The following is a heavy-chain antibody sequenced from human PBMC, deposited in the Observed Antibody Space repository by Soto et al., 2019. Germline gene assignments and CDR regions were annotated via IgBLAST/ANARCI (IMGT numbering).Heavy chain of an antibody. CDR2: MNPNSGNT. V-gene: IGHV1-8*01. D-gene: IGHD3-3*01. CDR1: GYTFTSYD. J-gene: IGHJ5*02. CDR3: AREVKGVVIDKWFDT. Sequence: ASVKVSCKASGYTFTSYDINWVRQATGQGLEWMGWMNPNSGNTGYAQKFQGRVTMTRNTSISTAYMELSSLRSEDTAVYYCAREVKGVVIDKWFDTWGQGTLVTVSS.